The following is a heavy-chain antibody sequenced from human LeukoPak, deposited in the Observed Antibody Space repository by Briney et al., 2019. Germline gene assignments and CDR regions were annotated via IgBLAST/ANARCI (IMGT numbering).Heavy chain of an antibody. Sequence: SETLSLTCNISGGSISSFYWSWIRQPAGKGLEWTGRLSTRGNTDYNPSLKSRVTLSVDTSNNQFSLKLSSVTAADTAVYYCASDSFYDSGGYFYYWGQGTLVTVSS. CDR2: LSTRGNT. CDR3: ASDSFYDSGGYFYY. D-gene: IGHD3-22*01. J-gene: IGHJ4*02. CDR1: GGSISSFY. V-gene: IGHV4-4*07.